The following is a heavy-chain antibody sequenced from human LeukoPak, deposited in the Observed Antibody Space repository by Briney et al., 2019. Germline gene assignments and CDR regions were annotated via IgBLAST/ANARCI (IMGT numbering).Heavy chain of an antibody. D-gene: IGHD4-11*01. V-gene: IGHV3-21*01. CDR1: GFTFSSYS. Sequence: RGSLRLSCAASGFTFSSYSMNWVRQAPGKGLEWVSSISSSSSYIYYADSVKGRFTISRDNAKNSLYLQMNNLRAEDTAMYYCARDPDADYRTWHYYYYYMDVWGKGTTVTVSS. CDR3: ARDPDADYRTWHYYYYYMDV. CDR2: ISSSSSYI. J-gene: IGHJ6*03.